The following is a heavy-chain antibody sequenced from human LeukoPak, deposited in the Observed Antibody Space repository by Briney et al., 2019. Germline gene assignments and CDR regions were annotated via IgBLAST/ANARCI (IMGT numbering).Heavy chain of an antibody. CDR1: GFTFSSYA. D-gene: IGHD5-12*01. Sequence: PGGSLRLSCAASGFTFSSYAMTWVRQGPGKGLEWVSTISNSGGGTYYADSVKGRFTISRDNSKNTLYLQMNSLRAEDTAVYYCARDRWEVDIVATIHAFDIWGQGTMVTVSS. CDR3: ARDRWEVDIVATIHAFDI. J-gene: IGHJ3*02. V-gene: IGHV3-23*01. CDR2: ISNSGGGT.